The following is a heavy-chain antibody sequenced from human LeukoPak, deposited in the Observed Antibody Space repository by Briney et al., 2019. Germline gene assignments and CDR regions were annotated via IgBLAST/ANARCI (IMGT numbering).Heavy chain of an antibody. Sequence: SETLSLTCTVSGGSISSYYWSWIRQPPGKGLEWIGYIYYSGSTNYNPSLKSRVTISVDTSKNQFSLKLSSVTAADTAVYYCARGRPGSGSVISNTYAFDVWGQGTMVTVSS. CDR1: GGSISSYY. D-gene: IGHD1-26*01. CDR3: ARGRPGSGSVISNTYAFDV. CDR2: IYYSGST. V-gene: IGHV4-59*01. J-gene: IGHJ3*01.